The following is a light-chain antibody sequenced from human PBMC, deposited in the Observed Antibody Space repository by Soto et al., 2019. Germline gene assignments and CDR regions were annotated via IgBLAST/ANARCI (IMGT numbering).Light chain of an antibody. J-gene: IGKJ2*01. V-gene: IGKV3-20*01. CDR2: GAS. CDR1: QSVSNNY. Sequence: EIVLTQSPGTLSLSPGERATLSCRSSQSVSNNYLAWYQQKPGQAPRLVIYGASSRPTGIPDRFSGSGSGTDFTLTISRLEPEDFAVYYCQQYGSSPYTFGQGTKQEIK. CDR3: QQYGSSPYT.